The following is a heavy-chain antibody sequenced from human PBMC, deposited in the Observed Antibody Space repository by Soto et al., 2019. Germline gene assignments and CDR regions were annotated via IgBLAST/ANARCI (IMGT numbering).Heavy chain of an antibody. Sequence: SETLSLTCDVSASSLGSAYYWGWIRQPPGKGLEWIGSIFQSGSAYYNWSLKSRVTISVDRSNNQLSLKLSSGTAADTAIYYCARTDTPMLTFHHWGQGTLVTVSS. CDR3: ARTDTPMLTFHH. CDR2: IFQSGSA. V-gene: IGHV4-38-2*01. J-gene: IGHJ1*01. D-gene: IGHD5-18*01. CDR1: ASSLGSAYY.